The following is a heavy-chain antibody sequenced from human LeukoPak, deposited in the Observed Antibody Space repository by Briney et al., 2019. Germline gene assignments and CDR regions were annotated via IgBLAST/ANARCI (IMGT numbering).Heavy chain of an antibody. D-gene: IGHD2-15*01. Sequence: SVKVSCKASGGTFSSYAISWVRQAPGQGLEWMGGIIPIFGTANYAQKFQGRVTITADESTSTAYMELSSLRSEDTAVYYCARVVLPPPYYFDYWGQGTLVTVSS. CDR1: GGTFSSYA. CDR3: ARVVLPPPYYFDY. CDR2: IIPIFGTA. J-gene: IGHJ4*02. V-gene: IGHV1-69*01.